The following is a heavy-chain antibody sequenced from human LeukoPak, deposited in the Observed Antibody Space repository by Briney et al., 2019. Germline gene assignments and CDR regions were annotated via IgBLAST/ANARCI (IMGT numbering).Heavy chain of an antibody. CDR2: IYYSGST. D-gene: IGHD3-22*01. CDR1: GGSISSSSYY. V-gene: IGHV4-39*01. CDR3: ARLPAYYYDSSGYCSKWYAFDI. Sequence: SETLSLTCTVSGGSISSSSYYWGWIRQPPGKGLEWIGSIYYSGSTYYNPSLKSRLTISVDTSKNQFSLKLSSVTAADTAVYYCARLPAYYYDSSGYCSKWYAFDIWGQGTMVTVSS. J-gene: IGHJ3*02.